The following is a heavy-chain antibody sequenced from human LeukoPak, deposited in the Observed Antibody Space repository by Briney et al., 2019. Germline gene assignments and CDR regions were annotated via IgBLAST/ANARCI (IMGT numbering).Heavy chain of an antibody. CDR1: GGSLSGYY. CDR3: AKRRITWRRAATIGIAVAAQYFQH. V-gene: IGHV4-34*01. J-gene: IGHJ1*01. D-gene: IGHD6-19*01. CDR2: INHSGST. Sequence: SETLSHTCAVYGGSLSGYYWSWVRQPPGKGLEWIGEINHSGSTNYNPSLKSRVTISVDTSKNQFSLRLSSVTAADTAVYYCAKRRITWRRAATIGIAVAAQYFQHWGKGNLVTVSS.